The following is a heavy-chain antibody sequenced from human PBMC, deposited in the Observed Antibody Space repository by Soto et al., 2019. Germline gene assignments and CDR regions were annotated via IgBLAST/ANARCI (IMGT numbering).Heavy chain of an antibody. D-gene: IGHD2-21*02. CDR3: AREIVTAGGNNYFDP. V-gene: IGHV4-4*01. CDR2: VYHTGDT. Sequence: TLSLTCGVSGGTVASSHWWSWVRQSPGGGLEWIGNVYHTGDTNFNPSLQSRVTISVDKSNNQFSLRLNSLTAADTAVYFCAREIVTAGGNNYFDPWGPGTLVTVS. J-gene: IGHJ5*02. CDR1: GGTVASSHW.